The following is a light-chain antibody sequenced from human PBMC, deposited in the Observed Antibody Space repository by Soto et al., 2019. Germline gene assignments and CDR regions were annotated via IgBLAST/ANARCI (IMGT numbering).Light chain of an antibody. CDR1: QGIGIY. CDR2: AAS. Sequence: DIQMTQSRSSLSASFGDRVTMTCRASQGIGIYLAWFQQRPGNTPKLLIYAASTLQSGVPSRFSGSGSGTDFTLTISSLQPEDVATYYCQKYNSAPLTFGGGTRVEIK. J-gene: IGKJ4*01. CDR3: QKYNSAPLT. V-gene: IGKV1-27*01.